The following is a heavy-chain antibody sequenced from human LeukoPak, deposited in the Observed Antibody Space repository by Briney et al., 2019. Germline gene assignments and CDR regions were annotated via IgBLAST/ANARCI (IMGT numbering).Heavy chain of an antibody. V-gene: IGHV3-21*01. J-gene: IGHJ5*02. CDR2: ISSSSSYI. CDR1: GFTLSTYG. D-gene: IGHD3-16*01. Sequence: GGPLRLSCAAPGFTLSTYGMPWVRRAPGKGLEWVSSISSSSSYIYYADSVKGRFTISRDSANNSLYLQMNSLRAEDTAVYYCAREKLGGVADPWGQGTLVTVSS. CDR3: AREKLGGVADP.